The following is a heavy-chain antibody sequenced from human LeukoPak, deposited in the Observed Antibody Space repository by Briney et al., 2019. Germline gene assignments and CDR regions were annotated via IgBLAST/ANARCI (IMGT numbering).Heavy chain of an antibody. CDR1: GFTFSSYW. CDR2: ISGSGGST. D-gene: IGHD3-10*01. Sequence: PGGSLRLSCAASGFTFSSYWMSWVRQAPGKGLEWVSAISGSGGSTYYADSVKGRFTISRDNSKNSLYLQMNSLRAEDTALYYCAKDSGGPGSYHYYGMDVWGQGTTVTVSS. J-gene: IGHJ6*02. CDR3: AKDSGGPGSYHYYGMDV. V-gene: IGHV3-23*01.